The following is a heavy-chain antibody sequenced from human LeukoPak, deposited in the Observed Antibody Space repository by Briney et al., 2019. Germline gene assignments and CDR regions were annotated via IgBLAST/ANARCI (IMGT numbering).Heavy chain of an antibody. J-gene: IGHJ4*02. CDR1: GYIFANYW. CDR3: GRHYEYDSSGYPLSY. V-gene: IGHV5-51*01. CDR2: IYPDDSDT. D-gene: IGHD3-22*01. Sequence: AGESLKISCTASGYIFANYWIGWVRQMPGKGLEWVGIIYPDDSDTRYSPSFQGQVTISADRSISTAYLQLRSLKASDSAIYYCGRHYEYDSSGYPLSYWGQGTQVTVSS.